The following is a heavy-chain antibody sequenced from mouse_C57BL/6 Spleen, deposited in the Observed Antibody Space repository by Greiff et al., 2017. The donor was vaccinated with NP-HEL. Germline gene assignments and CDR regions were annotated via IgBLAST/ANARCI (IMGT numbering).Heavy chain of an antibody. CDR1: GYAFSSSW. CDR2: IYPGDGDT. Sequence: VQLKESGPELVKPGASVKISCKASGYAFSSSWMNWVKQRPGKGLEWIGRIYPGDGDTNYNGKFKGKATLTADKSSSTAYMQLSSLTSEDSAVYFCARPLVTTRGAWFAYWGQGTLVTVSA. CDR3: ARPLVTTRGAWFAY. D-gene: IGHD2-2*01. V-gene: IGHV1-82*01. J-gene: IGHJ3*01.